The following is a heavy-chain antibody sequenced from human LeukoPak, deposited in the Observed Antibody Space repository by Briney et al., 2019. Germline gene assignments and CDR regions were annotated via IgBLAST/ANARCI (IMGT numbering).Heavy chain of an antibody. D-gene: IGHD6-19*01. CDR1: GFTFSSYA. CDR3: AKGETLVYTSVNY. V-gene: IGHV3-23*01. J-gene: IGHJ4*02. CDR2: ISGIGDST. Sequence: GGSLRLSCAASGFTFSSYAMSWVRQAPGKGLEWVSIISGIGDSTNHADSVKGRFTISRDNSKNTLYLQMNSLRAEDTAVYYCAKGETLVYTSVNYWGQGTLVTASS.